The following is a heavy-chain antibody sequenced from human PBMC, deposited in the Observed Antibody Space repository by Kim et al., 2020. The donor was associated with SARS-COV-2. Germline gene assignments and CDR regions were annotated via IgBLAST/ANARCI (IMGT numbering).Heavy chain of an antibody. CDR2: IYHSGST. Sequence: SETLSLTCAVSGGSISSSNWWSWVRQPPGKGLEWIGEIYHSGSTNYNPSLKSRVTISVDKSKNQFSLKLSSVTAADTAAYYCARIAPDYYGSGSYYNGYPWFDPWGQGTLVTVSS. D-gene: IGHD3-10*01. CDR3: ARIAPDYYGSGSYYNGYPWFDP. J-gene: IGHJ5*02. V-gene: IGHV4-4*02. CDR1: GGSISSSNW.